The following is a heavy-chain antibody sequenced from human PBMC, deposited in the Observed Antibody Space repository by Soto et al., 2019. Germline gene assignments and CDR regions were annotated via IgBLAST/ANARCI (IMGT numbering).Heavy chain of an antibody. D-gene: IGHD2-15*01. CDR1: GFTFRNYA. J-gene: IGHJ6*02. CDR2: ISYDGGNK. V-gene: IGHV3-30-3*01. Sequence: QVQLGESGGGVVQPGRSLRLSCAASGFTFRNYATHWVRQAPGKRLECVAVISYDGGNKFYRDYVKGRFTISRDNSKNTLYLQRNSLRYEDTAVYYCARGDREDIAVVIGVRPGEYGVDVWGQGTTVTVSS. CDR3: ARGDREDIAVVIGVRPGEYGVDV.